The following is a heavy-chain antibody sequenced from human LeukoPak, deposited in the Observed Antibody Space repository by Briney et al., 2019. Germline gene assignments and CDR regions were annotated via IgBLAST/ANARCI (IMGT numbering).Heavy chain of an antibody. CDR3: ARDRGGSYFDY. CDR2: ISYDGSNK. CDR1: GFTFNNYW. J-gene: IGHJ4*02. V-gene: IGHV3-30-3*01. Sequence: QAGGSLRLSCAASGFTFNNYWMSWVRQAPGKGLEWVAVISYDGSNKYYADSVKGRFTISRDNSKNTLYLQMNSLRAEDTAVYYCARDRGGSYFDYWGQGTLVTVSS. D-gene: IGHD1-26*01.